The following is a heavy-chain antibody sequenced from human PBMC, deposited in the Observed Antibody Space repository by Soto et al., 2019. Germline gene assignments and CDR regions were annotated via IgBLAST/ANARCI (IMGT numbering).Heavy chain of an antibody. Sequence: ASVKVSCKASGGTFSSYAISWVRQAPGQGLEWMGGIIPIFATANYAQKFQGRVMITVDESTSTAYMELSSLRSEDTAVYYCARSVSFLYQLIKRGMDVWGQGTTVTVSS. CDR2: IIPIFATA. J-gene: IGHJ6*02. CDR3: ARSVSFLYQLIKRGMDV. D-gene: IGHD2-2*01. CDR1: GGTFSSYA. V-gene: IGHV1-69*13.